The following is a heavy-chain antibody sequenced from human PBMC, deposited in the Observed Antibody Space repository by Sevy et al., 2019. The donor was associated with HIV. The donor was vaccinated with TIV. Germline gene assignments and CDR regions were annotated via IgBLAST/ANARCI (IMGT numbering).Heavy chain of an antibody. D-gene: IGHD3-3*01. CDR1: GFTFSNAW. CDR3: TAGASDYDFWSGPFDGMDV. J-gene: IGHJ6*02. Sequence: GGSLRLSCAASGFTFSNAWMSWVRQAPGKGLEWVGRIKSKTGGGTTDYGAPVKGKFTNSRDDSKNTLYLQMNSLKTEDTAVYYCTAGASDYDFWSGPFDGMDVWGQGTTVTVSS. CDR2: IKSKTGGGTT. V-gene: IGHV3-15*01.